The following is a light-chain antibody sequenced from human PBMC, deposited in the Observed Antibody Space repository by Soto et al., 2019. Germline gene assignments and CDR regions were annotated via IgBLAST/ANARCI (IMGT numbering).Light chain of an antibody. CDR3: QQYGSSPPIT. CDR1: QSVSSSY. CDR2: DAS. J-gene: IGKJ3*01. V-gene: IGKV3-20*01. Sequence: EIVLTQSPGTLSLSPGEGATLSCRASQSVSSSYLAWYQQKPGQAPRLLIYDASSQATGIPDRFSGSGSGTDFNLTISRLEPQDFAVYYCQQYGSSPPITFGPGPKVDIK.